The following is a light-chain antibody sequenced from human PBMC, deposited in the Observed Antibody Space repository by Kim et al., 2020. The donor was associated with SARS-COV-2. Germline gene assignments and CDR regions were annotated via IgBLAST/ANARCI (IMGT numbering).Light chain of an antibody. CDR3: QAWDSSIHVA. CDR1: KLGDKY. CDR2: QDS. J-gene: IGLJ2*01. V-gene: IGLV3-1*01. Sequence: SYELTQPPSVSVSPGQTASITCSGDKLGDKYACWYQQKPGQSPVLVIYQDSKRPSGIPERFSGSNSGNTATLTISGTQAMDEADYYCQAWDSSIHVAFGGGTQLTVL.